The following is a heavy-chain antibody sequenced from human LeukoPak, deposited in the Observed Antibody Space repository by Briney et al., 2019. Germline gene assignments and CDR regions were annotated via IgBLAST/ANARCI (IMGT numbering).Heavy chain of an antibody. CDR2: ISGSGAMT. Sequence: GGSLRLSCAASGFTLSNHAMIWVRQAPGKGLEWVSSISGSGAMTYYADSVKGRFTISGDNAMDTLYLQMNSLRADDTAVYYCAKDRVDGSGSQFDSWGQGSLVIVSS. V-gene: IGHV3-23*01. D-gene: IGHD3-10*01. CDR1: GFTLSNHA. CDR3: AKDRVDGSGSQFDS. J-gene: IGHJ4*02.